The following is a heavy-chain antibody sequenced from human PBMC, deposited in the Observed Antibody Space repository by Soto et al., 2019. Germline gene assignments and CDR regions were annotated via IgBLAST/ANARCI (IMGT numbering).Heavy chain of an antibody. CDR3: ASQPRRIAAAGTGCFDP. CDR1: GGSISSGGYY. V-gene: IGHV4-31*03. J-gene: IGHJ5*02. D-gene: IGHD6-13*01. CDR2: IYYSGST. Sequence: SLTCTVSGGSISSGGYYWSWIRQHPGKGLEWIGYIYYSGSTYYNPSLKSRVTISVDTSKNQFSLKLSSVTAADTAVYYCASQPRRIAAAGTGCFDPWGQGTPVTVSS.